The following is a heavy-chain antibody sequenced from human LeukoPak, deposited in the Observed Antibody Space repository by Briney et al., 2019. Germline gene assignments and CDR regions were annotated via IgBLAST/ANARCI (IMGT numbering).Heavy chain of an antibody. V-gene: IGHV3-23*01. J-gene: IGHJ4*02. Sequence: PGGSLRLSCAASGFSFSSYAMSWVRQAPGKGLEWVSTISWTGGRTYYADSVKGRFTISGDNSKDTLSLQMNSLRAEDTAVYYCAKDPSVDSGRFDYWGQGTLVTVSS. CDR3: AKDPSVDSGRFDY. CDR2: ISWTGGRT. CDR1: GFSFSSYA.